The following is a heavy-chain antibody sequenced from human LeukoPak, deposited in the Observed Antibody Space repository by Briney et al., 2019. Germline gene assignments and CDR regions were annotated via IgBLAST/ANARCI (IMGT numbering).Heavy chain of an antibody. J-gene: IGHJ4*02. CDR1: GYTFTSYD. V-gene: IGHV1-8*01. CDR2: MNPNSGNT. CDR3: ARASYGDSPYYFDY. D-gene: IGHD4-17*01. Sequence: ASVKVSCKASGYTFTSYDINWVRQATGHGLGWMGWMNPNSGNTGYAQKFQGRVTMTRDTSRSIVYMDLSSLRSEDTAVYYCARASYGDSPYYFDYWGQGTLVTVSS.